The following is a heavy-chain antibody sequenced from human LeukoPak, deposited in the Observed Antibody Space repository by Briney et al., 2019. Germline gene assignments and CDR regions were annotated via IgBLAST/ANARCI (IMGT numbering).Heavy chain of an antibody. CDR3: ATQRMGGYDSSGYYGVSWFDP. V-gene: IGHV1-46*01. D-gene: IGHD3-22*01. Sequence: ASVKVSCTASGYTFTSYYMHWVRQAPGQGLEWMGIINPSGGSTSYAQKFQGRVTMTEDTSTDTAYMELSSLRSEDTAVYYCATQRMGGYDSSGYYGVSWFDPWGQGTLVTVSS. CDR2: INPSGGST. J-gene: IGHJ5*02. CDR1: GYTFTSYY.